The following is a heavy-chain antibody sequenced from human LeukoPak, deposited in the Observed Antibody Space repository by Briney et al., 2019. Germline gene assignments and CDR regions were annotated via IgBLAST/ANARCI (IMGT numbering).Heavy chain of an antibody. CDR1: GGSISSYY. V-gene: IGHV4-59*01. J-gene: IGHJ3*02. CDR2: IYYSGST. CDR3: ARGRARAPDAFDI. Sequence: SETLSLTRTVSGGSISSYYWSWIRQPPGKGLEWIGYIYYSGSTNYNPSLKSRVTISVDTSKNQFSLKLSSVTAADTAVYYCARGRARAPDAFDIWGQGTMVTVSS.